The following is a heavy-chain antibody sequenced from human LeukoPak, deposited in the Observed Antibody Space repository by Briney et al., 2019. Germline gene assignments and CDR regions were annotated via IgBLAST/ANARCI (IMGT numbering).Heavy chain of an antibody. CDR2: INPSGGST. J-gene: IGHJ4*02. D-gene: IGHD4-11*01. CDR1: GYTFTSYY. CDR3: AGDTVTHVY. V-gene: IGHV1-46*01. Sequence: ASVKVSCKASGYTFTSYYIHWVRQAPGQGLEWMGIINPSGGSTNYAQKFQGRVTMTRDTSTSTVYMELSSLRSEDSAVYYCAGDTVTHVYWGQGTLVTVSS.